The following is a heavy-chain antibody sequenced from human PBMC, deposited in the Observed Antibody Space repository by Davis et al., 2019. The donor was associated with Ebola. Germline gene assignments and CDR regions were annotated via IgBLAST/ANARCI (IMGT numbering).Heavy chain of an antibody. D-gene: IGHD5-18*01. Sequence: SETLSLTCTVSGASIDRNYWSWIRQPPGKGLEWIGEINHSGSTNYNPSLKSRVTISVDTSKNQFSLKLSSVTAADTAVYYCARVRGYSYIDYWGQGTLVTVSS. CDR2: INHSGST. J-gene: IGHJ4*02. CDR1: GASIDRNY. V-gene: IGHV4-34*01. CDR3: ARVRGYSYIDY.